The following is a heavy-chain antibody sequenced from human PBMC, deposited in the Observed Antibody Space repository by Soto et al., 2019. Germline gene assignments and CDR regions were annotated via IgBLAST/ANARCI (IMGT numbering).Heavy chain of an antibody. V-gene: IGHV1-18*01. Sequence: TRWALSAQRQGLEWMGWISAYNGNTNYAQKLQGRVTMTTDTSTSTAYMELRSLRSDDTAVYYCAREWMVRGVTNFDYWGQGTLVTVSS. J-gene: IGHJ4*02. CDR3: AREWMVRGVTNFDY. D-gene: IGHD3-10*01. CDR2: ISAYNGNT.